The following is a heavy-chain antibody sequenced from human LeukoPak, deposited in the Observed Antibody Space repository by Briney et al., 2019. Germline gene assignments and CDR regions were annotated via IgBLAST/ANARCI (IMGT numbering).Heavy chain of an antibody. CDR3: ASTDYYDSSGYNY. CDR2: ISSSGSTI. J-gene: IGHJ4*02. Sequence: GGSLRLSCAASGFTSSDYYMSWIRQAPGKGLEWVSYISSSGSTIYYADSVKGRFTISRDNAKNSLYLQMNSLRAEDTAVYYCASTDYYDSSGYNYWGQGTLVTVSS. V-gene: IGHV3-11*01. D-gene: IGHD3-22*01. CDR1: GFTSSDYY.